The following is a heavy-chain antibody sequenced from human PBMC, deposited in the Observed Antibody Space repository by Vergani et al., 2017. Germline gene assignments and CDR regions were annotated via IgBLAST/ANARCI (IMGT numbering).Heavy chain of an antibody. CDR3: ARGLGYGDGGCQPIDAVVV. V-gene: IGHV3-23*04. CDR1: LFTVSSNY. D-gene: IGHD2-21*01. Sequence: EVQLVESGGRLVQPGGSLRLSCAASLFTVSSNYMNCVRQAPRKGLEWVSGIGGTGRKTYYADSVKGRFTISRDNSRNILYLQLNSLRADDTAVYYCARGLGYGDGGCQPIDAVVVWGGGTMVTVAS. CDR2: IGGTGRKT. J-gene: IGHJ3*01.